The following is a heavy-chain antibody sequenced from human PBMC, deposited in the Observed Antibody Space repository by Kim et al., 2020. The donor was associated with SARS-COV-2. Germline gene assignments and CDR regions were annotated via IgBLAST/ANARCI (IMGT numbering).Heavy chain of an antibody. Sequence: GGSLRLSCASSGFTFSSYEMNWVRQAPGKGLEWVSYISSSASTIYYADSVKGRFTISRDNAKNSLYLQMNSRRAEDTAVYYCARRYCSSTSCCIDYWGQG. V-gene: IGHV3-48*03. CDR3: ARRYCSSTSCCIDY. CDR2: ISSSASTI. D-gene: IGHD2-2*01. J-gene: IGHJ4*02. CDR1: GFTFSSYE.